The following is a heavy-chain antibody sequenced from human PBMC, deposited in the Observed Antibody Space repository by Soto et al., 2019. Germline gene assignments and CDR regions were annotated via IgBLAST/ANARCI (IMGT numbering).Heavy chain of an antibody. CDR3: ARVSIGYCSSTSCPLSGFDY. CDR2: IWYDGSNK. V-gene: IGHV3-33*01. J-gene: IGHJ4*02. Sequence: GGSLRLSCAASGFTFSSYGMHWVRQAPGKGLEWVAVIWYDGSNKYYADSVKGRFTISRDNSKNTLYLQMNSLRAEDTAVYYCARVSIGYCSSTSCPLSGFDYWGQGTLVTVSS. D-gene: IGHD2-2*01. CDR1: GFTFSSYG.